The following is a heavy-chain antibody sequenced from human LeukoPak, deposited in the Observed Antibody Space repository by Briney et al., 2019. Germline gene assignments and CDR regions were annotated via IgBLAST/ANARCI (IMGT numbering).Heavy chain of an antibody. CDR2: IYYSGST. D-gene: IGHD1-7*01. J-gene: IGHJ5*02. CDR3: ARVRITRTTCWFDP. V-gene: IGHV4-59*01. CDR1: GGSISSYY. Sequence: SETLSLTCTVSGGSISSYYWSWIRQPPGKGLEWIGYIYYSGSTNYNPSLKSRVTISVDTSKNQFSLKLSSVTAADTAVYYCARVRITRTTCWFDPWGQGTLVTVSS.